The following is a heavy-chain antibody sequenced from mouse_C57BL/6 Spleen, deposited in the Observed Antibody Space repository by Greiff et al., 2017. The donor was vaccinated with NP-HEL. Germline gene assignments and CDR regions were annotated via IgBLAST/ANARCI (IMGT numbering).Heavy chain of an antibody. J-gene: IGHJ4*01. CDR3: ARWGQLRRDYYAMDY. D-gene: IGHD3-2*02. Sequence: QVQLQQSGAELVRPGTSVKVSCKASGYAFTNYLIEWVKQRPGQGLEWIGVINPGSGGTNYNEKLTGKATLTADKSSSTAYMQLSSLTSEDSAVYFGARWGQLRRDYYAMDYWGQGTSVTVSS. V-gene: IGHV1-54*01. CDR1: GYAFTNYL. CDR2: INPGSGGT.